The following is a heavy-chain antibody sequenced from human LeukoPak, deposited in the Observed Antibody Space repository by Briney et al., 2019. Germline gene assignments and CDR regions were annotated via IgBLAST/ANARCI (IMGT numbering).Heavy chain of an antibody. Sequence: GGSLRLSCAASGFSFSHYCMTWVRQAPGKGLEGVANIKQDGSEKYYVDSVEGRFTISRDNAKYSLFLHLNSLRVEDTAVYYCARVDGSSSCPDYWGQGTLVTVSS. CDR3: ARVDGSSSCPDY. J-gene: IGHJ4*02. V-gene: IGHV3-7*01. D-gene: IGHD6-13*01. CDR2: IKQDGSEK. CDR1: GFSFSHYC.